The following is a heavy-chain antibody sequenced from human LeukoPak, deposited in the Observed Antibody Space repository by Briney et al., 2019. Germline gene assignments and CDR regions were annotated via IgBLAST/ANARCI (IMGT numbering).Heavy chain of an antibody. J-gene: IGHJ4*02. CDR1: GFTLRIYA. CDR3: ARDDAGYCSGGSCYGELDY. D-gene: IGHD2-15*01. V-gene: IGHV3-30*01. CDR2: ISYDGSNK. Sequence: GRSLRLSCAAYGFTLRIYAMHWVRQAPGKGLEWVAVISYDGSNKEYADSVKSRFTITRDNSKNALYLQMNSLRAEDTAVYYCARDDAGYCSGGSCYGELDYSGQGTLGTVSS.